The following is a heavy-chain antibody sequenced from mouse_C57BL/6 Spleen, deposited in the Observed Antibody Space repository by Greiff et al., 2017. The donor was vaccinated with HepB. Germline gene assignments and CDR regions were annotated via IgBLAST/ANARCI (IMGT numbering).Heavy chain of an antibody. Sequence: QVQLQQSGAELVRPGTSVKVSCKASGYAFTNYLIEWVKQRPGQGLEWIGVINPGSGGTNYNEKFKGKATLTADKSSSTAYMQLSSLTSEDSAVYFCARREYYAMDYWGQGTSVTVSS. CDR1: GYAFTNYL. J-gene: IGHJ4*01. V-gene: IGHV1-54*01. CDR3: ARREYYAMDY. CDR2: INPGSGGT.